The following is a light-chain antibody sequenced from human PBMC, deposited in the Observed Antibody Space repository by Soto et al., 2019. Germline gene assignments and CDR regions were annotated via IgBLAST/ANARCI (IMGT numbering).Light chain of an antibody. J-gene: IGKJ5*01. CDR2: GAS. V-gene: IGKV3-20*01. CDR1: QSVSRR. CDR3: QQYGGSPIT. Sequence: EGVWKESPGTLSLSPGGRATLSCRASQSVSRRLAWYQQRPGQSPRLLISGASMRASGVPVRFIGSGSGTDFTLTITRLEPEDFAVYYCQQYGGSPITFGLGTRLEIK.